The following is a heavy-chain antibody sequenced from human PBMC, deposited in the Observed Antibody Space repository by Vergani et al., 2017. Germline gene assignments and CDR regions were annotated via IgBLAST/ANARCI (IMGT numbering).Heavy chain of an antibody. J-gene: IGHJ5*02. CDR2: MYHSGST. CDR1: GGSMSGYY. CDR3: GRVADFYGLWSRLLDL. V-gene: IGHV4-59*01. D-gene: IGHD3-10*01. Sequence: QVRLQESGPGLVKPSETLSLTCSVSGGSMSGYYWSWIRQPPGKELEWIGYMYHSGSTNYNPSLETRVTISGDTSKNQFSLKLNSVTAADTAVYYCGRVADFYGLWSRLLDLWGQGILVTVSS.